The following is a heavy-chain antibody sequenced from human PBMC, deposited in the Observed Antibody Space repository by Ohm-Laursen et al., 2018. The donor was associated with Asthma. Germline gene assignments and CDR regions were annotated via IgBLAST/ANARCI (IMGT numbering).Heavy chain of an antibody. V-gene: IGHV1-2*06. CDR2: INPNSGGT. Sequence: VASVKVSCKASGYTFTGYYMHWVRQAPGQGLEWMGRINPNSGGTNYAQKFQGRVTMTRDTSISTAYMELSRLRSEDTAVYYCARAYCSSTSCYGYNWFDPWGQGTLVTVSS. CDR3: ARAYCSSTSCYGYNWFDP. J-gene: IGHJ5*02. CDR1: GYTFTGYY. D-gene: IGHD2-2*01.